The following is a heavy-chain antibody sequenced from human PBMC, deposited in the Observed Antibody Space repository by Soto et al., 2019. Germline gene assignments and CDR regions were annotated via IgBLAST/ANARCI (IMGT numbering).Heavy chain of an antibody. Sequence: QVQLVESGGGVVQPGRSLSLSCAASGFTFSSYGMHWVRQAPGKGLEWVAGMSYDGSNKYYADSVKGRFTISRDNSKNTLYLQMNSLRAWDTAVYYWAKGRGEWATVDCDYWGQGTPVTVSS. V-gene: IGHV3-30*18. CDR3: AKGRGEWATVDCDY. J-gene: IGHJ4*02. CDR1: GFTFSSYG. D-gene: IGHD3-16*01. CDR2: MSYDGSNK.